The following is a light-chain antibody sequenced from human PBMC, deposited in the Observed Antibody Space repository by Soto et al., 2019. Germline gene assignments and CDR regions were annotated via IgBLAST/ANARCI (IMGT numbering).Light chain of an antibody. V-gene: IGLV2-8*01. CDR3: NSYAGSNNCV. Sequence: QSALTQPASVSGSPGQSITISCTGTSSDVGGYNYVSWYQQHPGKAPKLMIYEVSKRPSGVPDRFSGSKSGNTASLSVSGLQFEDEDDYYCNSYAGSNNCVFGGGTKLTVL. CDR1: SSDVGGYNY. J-gene: IGLJ3*02. CDR2: EVS.